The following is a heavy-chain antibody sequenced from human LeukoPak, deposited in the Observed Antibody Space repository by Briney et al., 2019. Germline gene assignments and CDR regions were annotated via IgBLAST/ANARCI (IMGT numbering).Heavy chain of an antibody. J-gene: IGHJ4*02. CDR1: GGSFSGYY. V-gene: IGHV4-34*01. Sequence: PSETLSLTCAVYGGSFSGYYWNWIRQPPGKGLEWIGEINNSGSTNYNPSLKSRVTISVDTSKNQFSLKLSSVTAADTAVYYCATNTRQWELYMDSFDYWGQGTLVAVSS. CDR3: ATNTRQWELYMDSFDY. CDR2: INNSGST. D-gene: IGHD1-26*01.